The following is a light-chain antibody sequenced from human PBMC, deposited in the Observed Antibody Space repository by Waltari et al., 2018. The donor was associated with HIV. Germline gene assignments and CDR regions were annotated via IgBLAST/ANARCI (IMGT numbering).Light chain of an antibody. CDR2: KDS. CDR1: ALPKQY. V-gene: IGLV3-25*03. J-gene: IGLJ3*02. CDR3: PSADSSGTYQGV. Sequence: SYELTQPPSVSVSPGQTARITCSGDALPKQYAYWYQQKPGQAPVLVIYKDSERPSGIPERFSGSSSGTTVTLTISGVQAEDEADYYCPSADSSGTYQGVFGGGTKLTVL.